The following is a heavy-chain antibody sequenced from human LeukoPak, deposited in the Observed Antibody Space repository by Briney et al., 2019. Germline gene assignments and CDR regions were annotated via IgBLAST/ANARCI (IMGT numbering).Heavy chain of an antibody. CDR2: ISYDGSQK. CDR3: ARDKDGWGIHDF. D-gene: IGHD3-16*01. CDR1: GFSFSDYG. J-gene: IGHJ4*02. V-gene: IGHV3-30*03. Sequence: PGEALRLTCAASGFSFSDYGLHWVRQAPGKGLEWVALISYDGSQKNFADSVKGRFTTSRDNSKFTMYLEMNSLRAEDTAVYFCARDKDGWGIHDFWGQGTLVTVSS.